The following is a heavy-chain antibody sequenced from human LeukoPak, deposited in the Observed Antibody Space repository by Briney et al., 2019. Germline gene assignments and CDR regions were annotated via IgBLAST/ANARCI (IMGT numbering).Heavy chain of an antibody. Sequence: ASVKVSCKASGYTFTSYGISWVRQAPGQGLEWVGRIIPILGIANYAQTLQGRVTITADKSTSTAYMELSSLRAEDTAVYCCARGSYSSSWFSLGYYFDYWGQGTLVTVSS. CDR3: ARGSYSSSWFSLGYYFDY. D-gene: IGHD6-13*01. CDR1: GYTFTSYG. V-gene: IGHV1-69*04. CDR2: IIPILGIA. J-gene: IGHJ4*02.